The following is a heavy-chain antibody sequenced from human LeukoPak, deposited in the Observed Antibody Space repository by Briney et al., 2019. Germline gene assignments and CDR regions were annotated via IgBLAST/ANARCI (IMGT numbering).Heavy chain of an antibody. D-gene: IGHD6-13*01. V-gene: IGHV4-30-4*08. CDR1: GVSISSGDYY. CDR3: ARQVRAAAGPFDY. J-gene: IGHJ4*02. CDR2: IYYSGST. Sequence: SQTLSLTCTVSGVSISSGDYYWSWIRQPPGKGLEWIGYIYYSGSTYYNPSLKSRVTISVDTSKNQFSLKLSSVTAADTAGYYCARQVRAAAGPFDYWGQGTLVTLSS.